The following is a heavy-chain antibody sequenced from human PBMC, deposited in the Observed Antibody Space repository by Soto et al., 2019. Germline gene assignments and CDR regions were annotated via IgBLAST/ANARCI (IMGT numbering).Heavy chain of an antibody. CDR1: GYTFTAYY. CDR2: INPNSGGA. D-gene: IGHD6-25*01. J-gene: IGHJ4*02. V-gene: IGHV1-2*02. Sequence: ASVKVSCKASGYTFTAYYMHWVRQAPGQGLEWMGWINPNSGGANYAQKFQGRVTMTRDTSISTAYMELSRLTSDDTAVYYCARGAARSGLGDSSFLSDHLGYWGQGALVTVSS. CDR3: ARGAARSGLGDSSFLSDHLGY.